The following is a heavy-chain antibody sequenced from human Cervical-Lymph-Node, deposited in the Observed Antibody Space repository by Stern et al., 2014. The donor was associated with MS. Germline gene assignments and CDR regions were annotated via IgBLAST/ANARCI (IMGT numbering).Heavy chain of an antibody. CDR3: AREGGGTMNIGRFYHYYAMDV. Sequence: QLQLQESGPRLVKPSETLSLTCSISGGSIGRYYWSWIRQSPGKGLEWIGYVFYTGSTSYNPSLKSRVSISLDTSKKQFSLKLTSVTAADTAVYYCAREGGGTMNIGRFYHYYAMDVWGQGTTVSVSS. CDR2: VFYTGST. J-gene: IGHJ6*02. V-gene: IGHV4-59*01. D-gene: IGHD3-3*01. CDR1: GGSIGRYY.